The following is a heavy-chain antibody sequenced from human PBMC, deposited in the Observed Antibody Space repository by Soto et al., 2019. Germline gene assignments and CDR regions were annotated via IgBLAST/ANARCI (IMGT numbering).Heavy chain of an antibody. J-gene: IGHJ4*02. V-gene: IGHV4-34*01. Sequence: SETLSLTCAVYGGSFSGYYWSWIRQPPGKGLEWIGEINHSGSTNYNPSLKSRVTISVDTSKNQFSLELSSVTAADTAVYYCARGRSRYSSGWYLVYWGQGTLVTVSS. CDR3: ARGRSRYSSGWYLVY. CDR2: INHSGST. CDR1: GGSFSGYY. D-gene: IGHD6-19*01.